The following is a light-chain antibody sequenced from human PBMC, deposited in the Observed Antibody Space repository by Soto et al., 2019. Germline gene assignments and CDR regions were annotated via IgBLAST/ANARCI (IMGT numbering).Light chain of an antibody. CDR2: GAS. CDR1: QSVSSSY. Sequence: EIVVTQSPGTLSLSPGERATLSCRASQSVSSSYLAWYQQKPGQAPRLLIYGASSRATGIPDRFSGSGSGTDLTLTISRLEPEDFAVYYCKQYGSSSWTFGPGTKVEIK. V-gene: IGKV3-20*01. J-gene: IGKJ1*01. CDR3: KQYGSSSWT.